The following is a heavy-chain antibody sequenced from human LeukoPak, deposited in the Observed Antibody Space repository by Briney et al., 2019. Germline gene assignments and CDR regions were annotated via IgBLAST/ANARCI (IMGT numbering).Heavy chain of an antibody. CDR3: ARELGMVDIVATPRFDP. Sequence: SETLSLTCAVYGGSFSGYYWSWIRQPPGKGLEWIGEINHSGSTNYNPSLKSRVTISVDTSKNQFSLKIRSVTAADTAVYYCARELGMVDIVATPRFDPWGQGTLVTVSS. J-gene: IGHJ5*02. CDR2: INHSGST. V-gene: IGHV4-34*01. CDR1: GGSFSGYY. D-gene: IGHD5-12*01.